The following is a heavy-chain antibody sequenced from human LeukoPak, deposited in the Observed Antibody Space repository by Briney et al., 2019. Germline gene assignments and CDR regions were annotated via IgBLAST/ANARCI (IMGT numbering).Heavy chain of an antibody. D-gene: IGHD3-10*01. CDR2: INLSGGST. J-gene: IGHJ6*02. V-gene: IGHV1-46*01. CDR3: ARDLSGGYYGSGSYYNVAYYYYGMDV. CDR1: GYTFTSYY. Sequence: ASVKVSCKASGYTFTSYYMHWVRQAPRQGLEWMGIINLSGGSTSYAQKFQGRVTMTRDTSTSTVYMELSSLRSEDTAVYYCARDLSGGYYGSGSYYNVAYYYYGMDVWGQGTTVTVSS.